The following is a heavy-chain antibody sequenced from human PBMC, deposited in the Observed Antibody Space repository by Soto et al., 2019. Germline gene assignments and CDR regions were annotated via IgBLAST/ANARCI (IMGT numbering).Heavy chain of an antibody. CDR3: AREHRGYYANWSDP. V-gene: IGHV4-34*01. Sequence: QVQLQQWGAGLLKPSETLSLTCAVYGGSFSGYYWSWIRQPPGKGLEWIGEINHSGSTNYNPSLKSRVTISVDTSKNQFSLKLSSVTAADTAVYYCAREHRGYYANWSDPWGQGTLVTVSS. CDR2: INHSGST. D-gene: IGHD3-22*01. J-gene: IGHJ5*02. CDR1: GGSFSGYY.